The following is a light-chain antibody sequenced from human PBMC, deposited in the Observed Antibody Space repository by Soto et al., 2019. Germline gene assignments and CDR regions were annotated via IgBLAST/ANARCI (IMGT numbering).Light chain of an antibody. V-gene: IGKV3-20*01. Sequence: EIVLTRSPGTLSLSPGERATLSCRASQSVSSSYLAWYQQKPGQAPRLLIYDASSRATGIPDRFSGSGSGTDFTLTISRLEPEDFAVYYCQQYGSSSYTFGQGTKREIK. J-gene: IGKJ2*01. CDR2: DAS. CDR3: QQYGSSSYT. CDR1: QSVSSSY.